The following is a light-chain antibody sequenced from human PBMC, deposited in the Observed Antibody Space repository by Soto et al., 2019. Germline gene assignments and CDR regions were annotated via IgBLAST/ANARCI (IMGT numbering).Light chain of an antibody. Sequence: QSVLTQPASVSGSPGQSITISCTGTSSDVGGYNYVSWYQQHPGKAPKLMIYEVSNRPSGVSNRCSGSKSGNTASLTISGLQAEDEGDYYCSSYRSSSNPYVFGTGTKLTVL. V-gene: IGLV2-14*01. J-gene: IGLJ1*01. CDR1: SSDVGGYNY. CDR2: EVS. CDR3: SSYRSSSNPYV.